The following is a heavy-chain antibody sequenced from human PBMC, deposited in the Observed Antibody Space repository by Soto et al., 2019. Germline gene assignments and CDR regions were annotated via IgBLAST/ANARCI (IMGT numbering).Heavy chain of an antibody. CDR3: ARDEVVPAAMRGYYYYYGMDV. V-gene: IGHV3-66*01. D-gene: IGHD2-2*01. CDR2: IYSGGST. J-gene: IGHJ6*02. CDR1: RFTASSNY. Sequence: GGSLRPSCAASRFTASSNYVNGVRQAPGKGLEWVSVIYSGGSTYYADSVKGRFTISRDNSKNTLYLQMNSLRAEDTAVYYCARDEVVPAAMRGYYYYYGMDVWGQGT.